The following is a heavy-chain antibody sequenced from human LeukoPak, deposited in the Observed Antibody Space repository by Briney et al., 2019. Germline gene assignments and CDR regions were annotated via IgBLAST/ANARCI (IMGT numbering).Heavy chain of an antibody. J-gene: IGHJ6*03. V-gene: IGHV3-20*04. D-gene: IGHD3-10*01. Sequence: PGGSLRLSCSASGFTFDDYGMKWVRQAPGEGLEWVSGRNWNGGSTGYADSVKGRFTISRDNAKNSLYLQMNSLRAEDTALYYCARASLGSGSYLYYYYYYMDVWGKGTTVTVSS. CDR1: GFTFDDYG. CDR3: ARASLGSGSYLYYYYYYMDV. CDR2: RNWNGGST.